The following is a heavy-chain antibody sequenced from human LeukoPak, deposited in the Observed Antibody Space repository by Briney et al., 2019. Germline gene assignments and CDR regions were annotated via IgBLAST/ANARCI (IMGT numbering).Heavy chain of an antibody. J-gene: IGHJ4*02. V-gene: IGHV3-7*01. CDR2: IKQDGSEK. CDR1: GFTFSSYW. Sequence: GGSLRLSCAASGFTFSSYWMSWVRQAPGKGLEWVANIKQDGSEKYYVDSVKGRFTISRDNAKNSLYLQMNSLRAEDTAVYYCARPLIVGATTPFGYWGQGTLVTVSS. CDR3: ARPLIVGATTPFGY. D-gene: IGHD1-26*01.